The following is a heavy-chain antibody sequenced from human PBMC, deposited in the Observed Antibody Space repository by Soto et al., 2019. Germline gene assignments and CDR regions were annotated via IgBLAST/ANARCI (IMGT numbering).Heavy chain of an antibody. CDR1: GYTFSSYA. Sequence: GGCLRLSCAASGYTFSSYAMSWVRQAPGKGLEWVSAISGSGGSTYYADSVKGRFTISRDNSKNTLYLQMNSLRAEDTAVYYCAKDHYGSGSYDWAPFDIWGQGTMVTVSS. CDR2: ISGSGGST. J-gene: IGHJ3*02. D-gene: IGHD3-10*01. V-gene: IGHV3-23*01. CDR3: AKDHYGSGSYDWAPFDI.